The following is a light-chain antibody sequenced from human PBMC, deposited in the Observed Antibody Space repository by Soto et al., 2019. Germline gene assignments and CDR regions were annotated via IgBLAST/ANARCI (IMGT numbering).Light chain of an antibody. V-gene: IGLV2-14*01. Sequence: QSLLTQPASGSESPGQSITISCTGTSRDAGGYNYVSWYQQHSGQSPKLRIYEVSNRPSGVSNRLSGSKSGNTASLTLSRLQAEDEADYYCSSYTSSSTYVFGTGTKVTVL. CDR2: EVS. CDR1: SRDAGGYNY. J-gene: IGLJ1*01. CDR3: SSYTSSSTYV.